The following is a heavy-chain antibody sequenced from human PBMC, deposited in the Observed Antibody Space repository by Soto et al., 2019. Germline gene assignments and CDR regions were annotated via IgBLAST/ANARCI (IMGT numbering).Heavy chain of an antibody. CDR1: GFTFSSYA. CDR3: AKNGRYTTLIAFGY. Sequence: EVQLLESGGGLVQSGGSLRLSCAASGFTFSSYAMSWVRQAPGKGLEWVSGISGRGGGTYYADSVEGRFTIFRDHSKNKLYLQMDSLRAEDTAVYYCAKNGRYTTLIAFGYWAQGTLGTVSS. V-gene: IGHV3-23*01. J-gene: IGHJ4*02. D-gene: IGHD4-17*01. CDR2: ISGRGGGT.